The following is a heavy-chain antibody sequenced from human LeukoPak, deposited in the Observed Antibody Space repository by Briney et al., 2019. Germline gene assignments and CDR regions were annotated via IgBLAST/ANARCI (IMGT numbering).Heavy chain of an antibody. CDR3: ARTTYYYDSSGYRY. CDR1: GFTFSSYS. CDR2: ISSSNSYI. Sequence: GGSLRLSCAASGFTFSSYSMNWVRQAPGKGLEWVSPISSSNSYIYYADSVKGRFTISRDNAKNSLYLQMNSLRAEDTAVYYCARTTYYYDSSGYRYWGQGTLVTVSS. J-gene: IGHJ4*02. D-gene: IGHD3-22*01. V-gene: IGHV3-21*01.